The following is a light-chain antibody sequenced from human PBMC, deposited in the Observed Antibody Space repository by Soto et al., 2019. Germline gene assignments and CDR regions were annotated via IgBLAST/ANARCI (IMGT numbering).Light chain of an antibody. CDR3: CSYAGSSTLAV. CDR2: EVS. CDR1: SSDVGSYNL. Sequence: QSALTQPASVSGSPGQSITISYTGTSSDVGSYNLVSWYQQHPTKAPKLMIYEVSKRPSGVSNRFSGSKSDNTASLTISGLQAEDEAEYYCCSYAGSSTLAVFGGGTQLTVL. V-gene: IGLV2-23*02. J-gene: IGLJ7*01.